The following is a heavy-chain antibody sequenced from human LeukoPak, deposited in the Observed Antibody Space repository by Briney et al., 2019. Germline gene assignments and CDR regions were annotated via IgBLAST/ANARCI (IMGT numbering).Heavy chain of an antibody. Sequence: PGESLRLSCATSGFVFSNYAMNWVRQAPGKGLEYVSAITGDGSTPYYANSVKGRFTISRDNSKNTLYLQMGSLRSEDMAVYYCARVGFSGYDSWGQGTLVTVSS. CDR3: ARVGFSGYDS. CDR1: GFVFSNYA. J-gene: IGHJ5*02. D-gene: IGHD5-12*01. V-gene: IGHV3-64*01. CDR2: ITGDGSTP.